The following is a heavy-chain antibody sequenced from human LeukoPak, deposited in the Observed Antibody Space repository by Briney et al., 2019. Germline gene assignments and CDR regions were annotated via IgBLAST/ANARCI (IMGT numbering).Heavy chain of an antibody. CDR2: IRYDGSNK. V-gene: IGHV3-30*02. J-gene: IGHJ4*02. CDR1: GFTFSSYG. CDR3: AKAPVAIAAAGLFDY. Sequence: PGGSLRLSCAASGFTFSSYGMHWVRRAPGKGLEWVAFIRYDGSNKYYADSVKGRFTISRDNSKNTLYLQMNSLRAEDTAVYYCAKAPVAIAAAGLFDYWGQGTLVTVSS. D-gene: IGHD6-13*01.